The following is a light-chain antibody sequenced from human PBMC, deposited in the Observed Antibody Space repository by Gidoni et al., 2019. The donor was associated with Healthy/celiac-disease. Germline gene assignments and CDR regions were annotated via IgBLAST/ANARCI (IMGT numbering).Light chain of an antibody. Sequence: VRSTCQGDRLRSYYASWYQQKPGQAPVLVIYGKNNRPSGITDRFSVSSSGNTASLTITGAQAEDEADYYCNSRDSGGNHVVFGGGTKLTVL. CDR3: NSRDSGGNHVV. V-gene: IGLV3-19*01. CDR2: GKN. CDR1: RLRSYY. J-gene: IGLJ2*01.